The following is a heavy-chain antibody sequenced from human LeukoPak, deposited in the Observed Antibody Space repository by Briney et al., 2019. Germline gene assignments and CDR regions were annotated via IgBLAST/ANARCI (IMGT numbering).Heavy chain of an antibody. J-gene: IGHJ3*02. Sequence: PSETLSLTCAVSGYSISSGYYWGWIRQPPGKGLEWIGSIYHSGSTYYNPSLKSRVAISVDTSKNQFSLKLSSVIAADTAVYYCARHDGYYDFWSGFAGAFDIWGQGTMVTVSS. CDR2: IYHSGST. V-gene: IGHV4-38-2*01. D-gene: IGHD3-3*01. CDR3: ARHDGYYDFWSGFAGAFDI. CDR1: GYSISSGYY.